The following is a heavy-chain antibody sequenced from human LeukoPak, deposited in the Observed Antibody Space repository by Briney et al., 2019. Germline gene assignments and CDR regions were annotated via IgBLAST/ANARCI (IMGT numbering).Heavy chain of an antibody. CDR1: GFTFSSYG. CDR2: ISYDGSNK. J-gene: IGHJ4*02. D-gene: IGHD2-21*02. Sequence: GGSLRLSCAASGFTFSSYGMHWVRQAPGKGLEWVAVISYDGSNKCYADSVKGRFTISRDNSKNTLYLQMNSLRAEDTAVYYCAKDRRVVTATDGQDYWGQGTLVTVSS. CDR3: AKDRRVVTATDGQDY. V-gene: IGHV3-30*18.